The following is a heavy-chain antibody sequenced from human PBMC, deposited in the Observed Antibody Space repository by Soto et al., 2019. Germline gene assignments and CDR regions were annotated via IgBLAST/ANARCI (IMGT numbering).Heavy chain of an antibody. CDR2: INPGNRIT. D-gene: IGHD1-26*01. CDR3: ASSGSMWELLIDY. Sequence: ASVKVSCKTSGYTFTNYFVHWVRQAPGQGLEWMGAINPGNRITNYALKFQGRVTITRDTSASTAYMELSSLRSEDTAVYYCASSGSMWELLIDYWGQGTLVTVSS. J-gene: IGHJ4*02. CDR1: GYTFTNYF. V-gene: IGHV1-46*01.